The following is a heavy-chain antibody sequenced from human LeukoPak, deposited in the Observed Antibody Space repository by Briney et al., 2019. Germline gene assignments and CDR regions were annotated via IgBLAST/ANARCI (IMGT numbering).Heavy chain of an antibody. CDR2: ISSSSSYI. CDR1: GFTFSSYS. V-gene: IGHV3-21*01. D-gene: IGHD1-26*01. J-gene: IGHJ4*02. Sequence: GGSLRLSCAASGFTFSSYSMNWVRQAPGKGLEWVSSISSSSSYIYYADSVKGRFTISRDNAKSSLYLQMNSLRAEDTAVYYCARDLLVGASFDYWGQGTLVTVSS. CDR3: ARDLLVGASFDY.